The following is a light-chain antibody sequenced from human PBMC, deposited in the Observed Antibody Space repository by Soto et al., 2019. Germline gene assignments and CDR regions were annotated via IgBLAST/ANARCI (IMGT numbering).Light chain of an antibody. J-gene: IGLJ3*02. Sequence: QSVLTQPPSVSGAPGQRVTISCSGSSSNFGAGYDVHWYQQLPGTAPKLLIFGNSNRPSGVPDRFSGSKSGTSASLAITGLQAEDEADYYCQSYDSSLSDWVFGGGTKLTVL. CDR3: QSYDSSLSDWV. CDR1: SSNFGAGYD. CDR2: GNS. V-gene: IGLV1-40*01.